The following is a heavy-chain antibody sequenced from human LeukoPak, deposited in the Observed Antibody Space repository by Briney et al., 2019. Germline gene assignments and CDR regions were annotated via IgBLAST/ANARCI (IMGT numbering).Heavy chain of an antibody. J-gene: IGHJ4*02. D-gene: IGHD6-19*01. V-gene: IGHV4-34*01. CDR3: ARXPYSSGWPDY. Sequence: TSETLSLTCAVYGGSFSGYYWSWIRQPPGKGLEWIGEINHSGSTNYNPSLKSRVTISVDTSKNQFSLKLSSVTAADTAVYYCARXPYSSGWPDYWGQGTLVTVSS. CDR2: INHSGST. CDR1: GGSFSGYY.